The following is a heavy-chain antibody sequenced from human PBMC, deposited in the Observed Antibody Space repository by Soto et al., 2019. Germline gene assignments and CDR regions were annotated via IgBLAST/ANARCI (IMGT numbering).Heavy chain of an antibody. CDR2: VNPSGGST. V-gene: IGHV1-8*01. CDR1: GYTFTSYD. Sequence: ASVKVSCKASGYTFTSYDINWVRQATGQGLEWMGWVNPSGGSTSYAQKFRGRVTMTRDTSTSAVYMELSSLRSEDTAVYYCARAAPLNWFGPWGQGTLVTVSS. D-gene: IGHD2-15*01. J-gene: IGHJ5*02. CDR3: ARAAPLNWFGP.